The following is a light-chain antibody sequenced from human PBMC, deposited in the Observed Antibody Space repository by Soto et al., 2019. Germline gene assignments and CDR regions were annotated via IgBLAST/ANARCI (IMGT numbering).Light chain of an antibody. V-gene: IGKV1-5*03. CDR3: QQYDGYPYT. J-gene: IGKJ2*01. CDR2: KAS. Sequence: DIQVTQSPSTLSASVGDRVTLTCRASQSIRSWLAWYQQKPGKAPKLLIYKASSLETGLPSRFSGSGSGTEFTLTISSLQPDDFATYYCQQYDGYPYTFGQGTRLEIK. CDR1: QSIRSW.